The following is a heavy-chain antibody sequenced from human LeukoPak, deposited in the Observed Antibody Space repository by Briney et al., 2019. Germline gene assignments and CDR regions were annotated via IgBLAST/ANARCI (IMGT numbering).Heavy chain of an antibody. V-gene: IGHV4-61*02. CDR2: IYTSGST. D-gene: IGHD3-22*01. J-gene: IGHJ3*02. CDR3: ARGPYSYDSSGAFDI. Sequence: SETLSLTCTVSGGSISSGSYYWSWIRQPAGKGLEWIGRIYTSGSTNYNPSLKSRVTISVDTSKNQFSLKLSSVTAADTAVYFCARGPYSYDSSGAFDIWGQGTMVTVSS. CDR1: GGSISSGSYY.